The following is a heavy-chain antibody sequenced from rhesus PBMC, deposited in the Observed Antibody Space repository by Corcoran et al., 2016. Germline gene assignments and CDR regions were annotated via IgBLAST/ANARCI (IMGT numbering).Heavy chain of an antibody. D-gene: IGHD6-25*01. V-gene: IGHV1-198*02. CDR3: AREERGIAAAGFDY. Sequence: QVQLVQSGAEVKKPGASVKVSCKASGFTVGSDAISRVRQAHGKGLEWMGVIIPLVGITNYAEKFQGRVTITADTSTSTAYMELSSLRSEDTAVYYCAREERGIAAAGFDYWGQGVLVTVSS. CDR2: IIPLVGIT. CDR1: GFTVGSDA. J-gene: IGHJ4*01.